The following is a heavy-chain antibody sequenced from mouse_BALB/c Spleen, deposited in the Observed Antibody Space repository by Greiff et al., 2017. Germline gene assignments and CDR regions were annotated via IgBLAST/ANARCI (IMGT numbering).Heavy chain of an antibody. D-gene: IGHD2-1*01. CDR1: GFTFSSFG. J-gene: IGHJ3*01. V-gene: IGHV5-17*02. Sequence: EVKLVESGGGLVQPGGSRKLSCAASGFTFSSFGMHWVRQAPEKGLEWVAYISSGSSTIYYADTVKGRFTISRDNPKNTLFLQMTSLRSEDTAMYYCARSGTRYGNSWFAYWGQGTLVTVSA. CDR3: ARSGTRYGNSWFAY. CDR2: ISSGSSTI.